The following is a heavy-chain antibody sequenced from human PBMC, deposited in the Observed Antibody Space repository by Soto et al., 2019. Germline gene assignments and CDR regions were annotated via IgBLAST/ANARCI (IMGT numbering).Heavy chain of an antibody. J-gene: IGHJ6*02. CDR2: IYPGDSDT. D-gene: IGHD2-21*02. CDR3: AGGGDNGDGPWHGMDV. CDR1: GYSFTSYW. V-gene: IGHV5-51*01. Sequence: PWESLKISCKGSGYSFTSYWIGWVRQMPGKVLEWMGIIYPGDSDTRHSPSFQGQVTISADKSISPAYLQWSSLKASDTAMYYCAGGGDNGDGPWHGMDVWGQGXTVTVYS.